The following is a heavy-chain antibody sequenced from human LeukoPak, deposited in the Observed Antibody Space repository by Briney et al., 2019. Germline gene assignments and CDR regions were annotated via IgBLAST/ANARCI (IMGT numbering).Heavy chain of an antibody. CDR1: GFTFSSYW. Sequence: LTGGSLRLSCAASGFTFSSYWMHRVRQAPGKGLVWVSRINSDGSSTSYADSVKGRFTISRDNAKSTLYLQMGSLRAEDMAVYYCARSNAQEWESTYDFDYWGQGTLVTVSS. CDR2: INSDGSST. CDR3: ARSNAQEWESTYDFDY. J-gene: IGHJ4*02. D-gene: IGHD1-26*01. V-gene: IGHV3-74*01.